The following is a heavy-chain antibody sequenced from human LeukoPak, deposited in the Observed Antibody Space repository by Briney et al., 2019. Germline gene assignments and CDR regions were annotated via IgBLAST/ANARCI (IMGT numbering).Heavy chain of an antibody. CDR1: GFTFSSYW. CDR3: ARECGGDCYYFDY. D-gene: IGHD2-21*02. CDR2: INSDGSST. J-gene: IGHJ4*02. Sequence: GGSLRLSCAASGFTFSSYWMHWVRHAPGKGLVWVSRINSDGSSTSYADSVKGRFTISRDNAKNTLYLQMNSLRAEDTAVYYCARECGGDCYYFDYWGQGTLVTVSS. V-gene: IGHV3-74*01.